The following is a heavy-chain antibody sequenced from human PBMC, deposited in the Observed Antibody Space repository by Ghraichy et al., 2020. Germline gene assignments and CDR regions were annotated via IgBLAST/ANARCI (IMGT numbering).Heavy chain of an antibody. V-gene: IGHV3-30*02. D-gene: IGHD3-22*01. Sequence: GESLNISCAASGFTFSSYGMHWVRQAPGKGLEWVAFIRYDGSNKYYADSVKGRFTISRDNSKNTLYLQMNSLRAEDTAVYYCAKDNSEGDSSDLYYYYYMDVWGKGTTVTVSS. J-gene: IGHJ6*03. CDR2: IRYDGSNK. CDR3: AKDNSEGDSSDLYYYYYMDV. CDR1: GFTFSSYG.